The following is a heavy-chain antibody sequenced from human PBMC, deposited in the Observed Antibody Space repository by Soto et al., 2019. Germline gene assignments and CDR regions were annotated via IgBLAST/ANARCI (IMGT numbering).Heavy chain of an antibody. Sequence: EVQLLESGGGLVQPGGSLRLSCAASGFTFSSYVMTWVRQAPGKGLECVSSISGSGGSTYYADSVTGRFTVSRDNSRNTLDLQMNSLRAEDKAMDDCEKSVSGWYVSFDLWGQGNLVTVSS. D-gene: IGHD6-19*01. CDR1: GFTFSSYV. J-gene: IGHJ4*02. CDR2: ISGSGGST. V-gene: IGHV3-23*01. CDR3: EKSVSGWYVSFDL.